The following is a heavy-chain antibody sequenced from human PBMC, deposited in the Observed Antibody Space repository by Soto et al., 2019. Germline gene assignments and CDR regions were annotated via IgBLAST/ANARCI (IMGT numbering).Heavy chain of an antibody. CDR1: GYNFTSYG. J-gene: IGHJ6*02. Sequence: PGESLRISCKGSGYNFTSYGSGWVRQMPGKGLEWMGIIYPGDSDTRYSPSFQGQVTISADKSISTAYLQWSSLKASDTAMYYCARSVTVTYYYGMDVWGQGTTVTVSS. CDR3: ARSVTVTYYYGMDV. D-gene: IGHD4-4*01. V-gene: IGHV5-51*01. CDR2: IYPGDSDT.